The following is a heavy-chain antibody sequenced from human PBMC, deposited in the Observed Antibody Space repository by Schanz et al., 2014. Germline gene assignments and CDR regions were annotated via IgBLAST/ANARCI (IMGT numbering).Heavy chain of an antibody. CDR1: GFSFSNYA. V-gene: IGHV3-23*01. CDR3: AKGQLLSYYFDY. Sequence: EVQVLESGGGLVQPGGSLRLSCAASGFSFSNYALVWVRQPPGKGLEWISGISGFGTGAYYADSVKGRFTISRDNSKNTLYLQMNSLRAEDTAVYYCAKGQLLSYYFDYWGQGTLVTVSS. CDR2: ISGFGTGA. J-gene: IGHJ4*02. D-gene: IGHD2-21*01.